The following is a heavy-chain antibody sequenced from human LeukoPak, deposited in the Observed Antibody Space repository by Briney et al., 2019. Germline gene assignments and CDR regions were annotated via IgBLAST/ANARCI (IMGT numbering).Heavy chain of an antibody. V-gene: IGHV4-34*01. Sequence: PSETLSLTCAVYGGSSSGYYWSWIRQPPGKGLEWIGEINHSGSTNYNPSLKSRVTISVDTSKNQFSLKLSSVTAADTAVYYCARRGRYCSSTSCYVRADNWFDPWGQGTLVTVSS. CDR2: INHSGST. CDR1: GGSSSGYY. CDR3: ARRGRYCSSTSCYVRADNWFDP. J-gene: IGHJ5*02. D-gene: IGHD2-2*01.